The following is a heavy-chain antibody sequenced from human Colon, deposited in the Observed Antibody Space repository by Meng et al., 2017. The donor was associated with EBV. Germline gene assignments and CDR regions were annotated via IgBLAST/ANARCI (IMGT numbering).Heavy chain of an antibody. CDR3: VRYSYGFDY. CDR1: GGSISRSDW. V-gene: IGHV4-4*02. Sequence: QVQLQESCPGLVKPSETLSLTCAVSGGSISRSDWWSWVRQPPGKGLEWIGETSHSGSTDYSPSLKSRVTISLDKSNNQFSLKLKSVTAADTAVYYCVRYSYGFDYWGQGTMVTVSA. CDR2: TSHSGST. J-gene: IGHJ4*02. D-gene: IGHD5-18*01.